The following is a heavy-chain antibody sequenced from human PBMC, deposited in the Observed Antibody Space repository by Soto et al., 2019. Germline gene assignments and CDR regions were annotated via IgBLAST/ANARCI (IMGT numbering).Heavy chain of an antibody. CDR2: TSGSGGST. Sequence: EVQLLESGGGLVQPGGSLRLSCAASGFTFSSYAMSWVRQAPGKGLEWVSATSGSGGSTYYADSVKGRFTISRDNSKNTLYRQMNSLRAEDTALYYCAKRRPWELREVGWFDPWGQGTLVAVSS. CDR3: AKRRPWELREVGWFDP. V-gene: IGHV3-23*01. CDR1: GFTFSSYA. D-gene: IGHD1-26*01. J-gene: IGHJ5*02.